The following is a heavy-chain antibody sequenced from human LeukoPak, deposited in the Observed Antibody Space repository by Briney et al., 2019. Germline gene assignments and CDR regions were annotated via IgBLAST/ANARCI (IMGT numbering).Heavy chain of an antibody. D-gene: IGHD3-22*01. V-gene: IGHV3-74*01. CDR3: ARDLGQYYDTSDNWFDP. CDR2: INSDGINT. CDR1: GFSFSNYG. J-gene: IGHJ5*02. Sequence: PGGTQRLSCAASGFSFSNYGMNWVRQAPGKGLVWVSRINSDGINTSYADSVKGRFTISRDNAKNTLNLQMNSLRAEDTAVYYCARDLGQYYDTSDNWFDPWGQGTLVTVSS.